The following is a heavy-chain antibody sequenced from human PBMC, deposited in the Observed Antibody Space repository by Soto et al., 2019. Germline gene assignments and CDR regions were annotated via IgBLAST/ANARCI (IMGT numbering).Heavy chain of an antibody. CDR1: GFTFSSYW. J-gene: IGHJ4*02. CDR3: ARDPFRRPAAMVDYFDY. Sequence: PGGSLRLSCAASGFTFSSYWMSWVRQAPGKGLEWVANIKQDGSEKYYVDSVKGRFTISIDNAKNSLYLQMDSLRAEDTAVYYCARDPFRRPAAMVDYFDYWGQGTLVTVSS. V-gene: IGHV3-7*01. CDR2: IKQDGSEK. D-gene: IGHD2-2*01.